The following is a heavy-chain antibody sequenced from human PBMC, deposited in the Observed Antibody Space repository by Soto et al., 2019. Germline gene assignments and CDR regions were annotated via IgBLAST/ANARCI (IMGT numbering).Heavy chain of an antibody. CDR2: ISADGSNK. CDR3: AKDAVAATYYYISMDV. V-gene: IGHV3-30*18. J-gene: IGHJ6*02. CDR1: GFTFSGYG. Sequence: QVQLVESGGGVVQPGRSLRLSCAASGFTFSGYGMHWVRQAPGKGLEWVAVISADGSNKYYAESVKGRFTLSRDNSKNMVYLQMSSLRAEDTAVYVCAKDAVAATYYYISMDVWGQGATVTVSS. D-gene: IGHD1-26*01.